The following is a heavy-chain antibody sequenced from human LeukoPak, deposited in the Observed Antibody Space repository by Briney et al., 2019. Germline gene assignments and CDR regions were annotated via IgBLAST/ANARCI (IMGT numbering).Heavy chain of an antibody. Sequence: GESLKISCKGSGYSFTSYWIGWVRQMPGKGLEWMGIIYPGDSDTRYSPSFQGQVTISADRSISTAYLQWSSLKASDTAMYYCARQGQQLDLHFGYWGQGTLVTVSS. V-gene: IGHV5-51*01. CDR1: GYSFTSYW. CDR3: ARQGQQLDLHFGY. CDR2: IYPGDSDT. J-gene: IGHJ4*02. D-gene: IGHD6-13*01.